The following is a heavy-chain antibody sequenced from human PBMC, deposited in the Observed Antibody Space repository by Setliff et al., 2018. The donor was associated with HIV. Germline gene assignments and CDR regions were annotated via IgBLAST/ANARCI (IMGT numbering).Heavy chain of an antibody. CDR3: ARGRPWGVTTPHGMDV. J-gene: IGHJ6*02. D-gene: IGHD4-17*01. V-gene: IGHV3-11*04. CDR2: ISGSGSTI. Sequence: GGSLRLSCAASGFTFRDHYMTWIRQAPGKGLEWVSYISGSGSTIYYADSVKGRFTISRDNSKNSLNLQMNSLRAEDTAVYYCARGRPWGVTTPHGMDVWGQGTTVTVSS. CDR1: GFTFRDHY.